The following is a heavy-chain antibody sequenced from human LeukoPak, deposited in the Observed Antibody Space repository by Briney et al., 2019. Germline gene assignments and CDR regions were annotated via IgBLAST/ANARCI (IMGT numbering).Heavy chain of an antibody. J-gene: IGHJ4*02. D-gene: IGHD5-18*01. CDR3: AIALDTAMVTRPFDY. Sequence: GASVKVSCKASGYTFTGYYMHWVRQAPGQGLEWMGWINPNSGGTNYAQKFQGRVTMTRDTSISTAYMELSRLRSDDTAVYYCAIALDTAMVTRPFDYWGQGTLVTVSS. V-gene: IGHV1-2*02. CDR2: INPNSGGT. CDR1: GYTFTGYY.